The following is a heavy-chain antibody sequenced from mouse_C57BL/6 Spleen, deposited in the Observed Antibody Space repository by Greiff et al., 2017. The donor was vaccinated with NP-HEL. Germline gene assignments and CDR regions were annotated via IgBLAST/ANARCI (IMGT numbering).Heavy chain of an antibody. V-gene: IGHV3-6*01. CDR3: ARWLYYGSGYFDY. CDR1: GFSINSDCY. D-gene: IGHD1-1*01. CDR2: ISYDGSN. J-gene: IGHJ2*01. Sequence: VQLQQSGPSLVRPSQTLSLTCTVTGFSINSDCYWNWIRQFPGNKLEWMGYISYDGSNNYNPSLKNRISITRDTSKNQFFLKLNSVTTEDTATYYCARWLYYGSGYFDYWGQGTTLTVSS.